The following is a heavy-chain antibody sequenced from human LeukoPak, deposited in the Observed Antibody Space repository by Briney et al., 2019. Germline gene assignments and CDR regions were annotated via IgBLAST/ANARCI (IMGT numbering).Heavy chain of an antibody. CDR1: GFTFSSHS. D-gene: IGHD3-3*01. V-gene: IGHV3-21*01. CDR2: ISSSSSYI. CDR3: ARDSITIFGVITD. Sequence: PGGSLRLSCAASGFTFSSHSMNWVRQAPGKGLEWVSSISSSSSYIYYADSVKGRFTISRDNAKNSLYLQMNSLRAEDTAVYYCARDSITIFGVITDWGQGTLVTVSS. J-gene: IGHJ4*02.